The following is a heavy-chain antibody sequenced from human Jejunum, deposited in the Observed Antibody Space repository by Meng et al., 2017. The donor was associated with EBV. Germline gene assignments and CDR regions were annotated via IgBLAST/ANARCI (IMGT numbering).Heavy chain of an antibody. CDR2: INPDGRTI. CDR1: GFTLSDHW. Sequence: QLVESGGGLVQPGGSLGLSCAASGFTLSDHWIHWVRQAPGEGLMWVSRINPDGRTINYGDSVKGRFTISRDNAKNTVYLQMNSLRAEDTAAYYCTRAGYYRFDYWGQGALVTVSS. J-gene: IGHJ4*02. CDR3: TRAGYYRFDY. D-gene: IGHD1-26*01. V-gene: IGHV3-74*01.